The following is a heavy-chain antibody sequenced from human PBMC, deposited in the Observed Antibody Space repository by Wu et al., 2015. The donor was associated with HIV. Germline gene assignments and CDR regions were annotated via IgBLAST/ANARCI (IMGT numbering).Heavy chain of an antibody. Sequence: QVHLMQSGSEVKKPGASMKVSCKASGYTFSDYYIQWVRQVPGQGLEWMGWINPNTGATNYAQKFEDRVSMTRETSITTAYMELRSLRSDDTAVYFCARDKRGYDVLTGYYIYFDTGAREGRSPCPQ. CDR3: ARDKRGYDVLTGYYIYFDT. V-gene: IGHV1-2*02. D-gene: IGHD3-9*01. CDR2: INPNTGAT. J-gene: IGHJ4*02. CDR1: GYTFSDYY.